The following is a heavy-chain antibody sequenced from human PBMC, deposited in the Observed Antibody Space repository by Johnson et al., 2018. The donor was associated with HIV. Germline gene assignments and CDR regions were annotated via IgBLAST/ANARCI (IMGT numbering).Heavy chain of an antibody. D-gene: IGHD2-8*02. V-gene: IGHV3-13*01. Sequence: VQLVESGGGLVQPGGSLRLSCAASGFTFSSYGMHWVRQVTGKGLEWVSSFGSAGDTNYPGSVKGRFTISRDNSKNTLYLQMNSLRAEDTAVYYCGRESTGAGTAFDIWGQGTMVTVSS. CDR1: GFTFSSYG. CDR3: GRESTGAGTAFDI. J-gene: IGHJ3*02. CDR2: FGSAGDT.